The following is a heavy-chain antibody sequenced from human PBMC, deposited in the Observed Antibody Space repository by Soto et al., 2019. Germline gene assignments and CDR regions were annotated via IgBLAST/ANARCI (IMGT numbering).Heavy chain of an antibody. J-gene: IGHJ6*02. D-gene: IGHD3-22*01. V-gene: IGHV1-69*12. Sequence: QVQLVQSGAEVKKPGSSVKVSCKASGGTFSSYAISWVRQAPGQGLEWMGGIIPIFGTANYAQKFQGRVTITADESTSTAYMELSSLRSEDTAVYYCARHYYASSGYYYYYGMDVWGQGTTVTVSS. CDR2: IIPIFGTA. CDR1: GGTFSSYA. CDR3: ARHYYASSGYYYYYGMDV.